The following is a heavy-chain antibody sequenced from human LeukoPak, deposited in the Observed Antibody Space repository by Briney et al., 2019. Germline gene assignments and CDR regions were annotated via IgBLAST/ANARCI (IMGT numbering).Heavy chain of an antibody. CDR1: GGSISSYY. J-gene: IGHJ6*03. Sequence: SETLSLTCTVSGGSISSYYWSWIRQPPGKGLEWIGYIYYSGSTNYNPSLKSRVTISVDTSKNQFSLKLSSVTAADTAVYYCARVRSWGYNYYYYMDVWGKGTTVIVSS. V-gene: IGHV4-59*01. CDR2: IYYSGST. D-gene: IGHD3-16*01. CDR3: ARVRSWGYNYYYYMDV.